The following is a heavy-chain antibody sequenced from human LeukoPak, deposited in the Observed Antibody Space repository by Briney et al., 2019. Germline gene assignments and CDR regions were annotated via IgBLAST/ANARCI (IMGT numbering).Heavy chain of an antibody. CDR1: GFTFSNYW. Sequence: GGSLRLSCAASGFTFSNYWMHWVRQAPGKGLVWVSRIESDGSSTTYADFVKGRFTISRDNGKKMLYLQMTSLTVEDTAVYYCARDQPDYWGQGTLVTVSS. CDR2: IESDGSST. CDR3: ARDQPDY. J-gene: IGHJ4*02. V-gene: IGHV3-74*01.